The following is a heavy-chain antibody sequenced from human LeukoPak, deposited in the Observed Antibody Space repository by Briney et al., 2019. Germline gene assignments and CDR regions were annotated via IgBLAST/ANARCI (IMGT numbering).Heavy chain of an antibody. J-gene: IGHJ4*02. CDR3: ARGGRTYYYDSSGYYSDY. D-gene: IGHD3-22*01. V-gene: IGHV1-69*05. CDR2: IIPIFGTA. Sequence: SVKVSCKASGGTFSSYAISWVRQAPGQGLEWMGGIIPIFGTANYAQKFQGRVTITTYESTSTAYMELSSLRSEDTAVYYCARGGRTYYYDSSGYYSDYWGRGTLVTVSS. CDR1: GGTFSSYA.